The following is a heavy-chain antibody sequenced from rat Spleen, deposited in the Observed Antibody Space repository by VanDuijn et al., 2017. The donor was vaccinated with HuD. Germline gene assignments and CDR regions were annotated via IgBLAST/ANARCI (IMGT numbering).Heavy chain of an antibody. CDR3: TRGGYFRY. CDR2: INYDGRST. Sequence: EVQLVVSGGGVVQSGRSMKLSCAASGFIFSDHYVAWFRQAPTKGLEWVATINYDGRSTFYRDSVRARFTISRDNAKSTLYLQMDSPRSEDTATYYCTRGGYFRYWGQGVMVTVSS. CDR1: GFIFSDHY. J-gene: IGHJ2*01. D-gene: IGHD2-5*01. V-gene: IGHV5-7*01.